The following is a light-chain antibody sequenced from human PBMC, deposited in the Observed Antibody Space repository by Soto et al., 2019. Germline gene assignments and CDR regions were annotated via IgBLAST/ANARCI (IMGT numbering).Light chain of an antibody. CDR1: QSVGRN. J-gene: IGKJ5*01. V-gene: IGKV3-15*01. Sequence: EIVMMHSPATLSVSPGARATLSCKASQSVGRNLAWYQQKPGQAPTLLIYGASNRATGIPDRFSGSGSGTEFTLTISRLQSEDFAVYYCQKYNNWPPITFGQGTRLEIK. CDR3: QKYNNWPPIT. CDR2: GAS.